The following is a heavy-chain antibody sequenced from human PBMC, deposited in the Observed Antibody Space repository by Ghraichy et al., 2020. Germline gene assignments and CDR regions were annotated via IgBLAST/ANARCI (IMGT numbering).Heavy chain of an antibody. D-gene: IGHD4-23*01. CDR2: IYSGGSA. CDR1: GFTVSSNY. CDR3: ARPVVTLVEYYFDY. V-gene: IGHV3-66*01. Sequence: GESLNISCAASGFTVSSNYMSWVRQAPGKGLEWVSVIYSGGSAYYADSVKGRFTISRDNSKNTLYLQMNSLRAEDTAVYYCARPVVTLVEYYFDYWGQGTLVTVSS. J-gene: IGHJ4*02.